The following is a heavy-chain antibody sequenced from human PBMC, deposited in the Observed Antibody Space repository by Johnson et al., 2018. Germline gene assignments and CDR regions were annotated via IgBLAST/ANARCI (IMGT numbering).Heavy chain of an antibody. V-gene: IGHV3-30*18. D-gene: IGHD3-10*01. CDR3: TKTRGSRSLGLYMDV. J-gene: IGHJ6*03. CDR2: ISYDGSNK. Sequence: QVQLVESGGGLVQPGGSLRLSCAASKFTFSRHGMHWVRQAPGKGLEWVSFISYDGSNKHFVGSVKGRFNISRDNAKSSLYLQLHSLRPEDTALYFCTKTRGSRSLGLYMDVWGNGTAVTVAS. CDR1: KFTFSRHG.